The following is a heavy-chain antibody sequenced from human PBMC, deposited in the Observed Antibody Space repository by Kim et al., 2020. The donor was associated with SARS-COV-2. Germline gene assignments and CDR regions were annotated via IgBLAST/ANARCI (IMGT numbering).Heavy chain of an antibody. CDR1: GFTFSSYS. CDR3: ARDKKLVVPAAMDRKGRYYYYYYGMDV. CDR2: ISSSSSTI. D-gene: IGHD2-2*01. Sequence: GGSLRLSCAASGFTFSSYSMNWVRQAPGKGLEWVSYISSSSSTIYYADSVKGRFTISRDNAKNSLYLQMNSLRDEDTAVYYCARDKKLVVPAAMDRKGRYYYYYYGMDVWGQGTTVTVSS. V-gene: IGHV3-48*02. J-gene: IGHJ6*02.